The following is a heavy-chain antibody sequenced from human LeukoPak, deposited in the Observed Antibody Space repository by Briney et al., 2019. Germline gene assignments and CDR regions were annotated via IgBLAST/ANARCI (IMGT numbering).Heavy chain of an antibody. CDR1: GFTLSSYS. Sequence: GGSLRLSCAASGFTLSSYSMNWVRQAPGKGLEWVSSISSSSSYIYYADSVKGRFTISRDNAKNSLYLQMNSLRAEDTAVYYCARAREYCSSTSCLIYYFDYWGQGTLVTVSS. D-gene: IGHD2-2*01. CDR3: ARAREYCSSTSCLIYYFDY. V-gene: IGHV3-21*01. J-gene: IGHJ4*02. CDR2: ISSSSSYI.